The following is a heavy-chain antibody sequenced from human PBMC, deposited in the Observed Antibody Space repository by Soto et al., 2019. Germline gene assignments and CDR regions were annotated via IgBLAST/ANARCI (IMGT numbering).Heavy chain of an antibody. CDR1: GFTFSSYG. V-gene: IGHV3-30*18. CDR3: AKDRGYCSGGSCSEFDY. D-gene: IGHD2-15*01. Sequence: QVQLVESGGGVVQPGRSLRLSCAASGFTFSSYGMHWVPQAPGKGLEWVAVISYDGSNKYYADSVKGRFTISRDNSKNTLYLQMNSLRAEDTAVYYCAKDRGYCSGGSCSEFDYWGQGTLVTVSS. CDR2: ISYDGSNK. J-gene: IGHJ4*02.